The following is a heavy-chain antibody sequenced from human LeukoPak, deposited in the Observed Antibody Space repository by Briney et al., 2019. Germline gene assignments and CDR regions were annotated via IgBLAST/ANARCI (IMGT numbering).Heavy chain of an antibody. D-gene: IGHD2-2*01. V-gene: IGHV3-23*01. CDR3: ARDEGSSCYDH. CDR1: GFTFSSYA. J-gene: IGHJ4*02. CDR2: IVDSGGST. Sequence: GGSLRLSCAASGFTFSSYAMSWVRQAPGKGLEWVSGIVDSGGSTSYADSVKGRFTISRDNSKNTLFLQMNSLRAEDTAVYYCARDEGSSCYDHWGQGTLVTVSS.